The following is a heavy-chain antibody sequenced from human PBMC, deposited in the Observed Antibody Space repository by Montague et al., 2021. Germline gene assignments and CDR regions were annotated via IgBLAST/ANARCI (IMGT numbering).Heavy chain of an antibody. J-gene: IGHJ5*02. V-gene: IGHV6-1*01. D-gene: IGHD5-24*01. Sequence: CAISGDSVSSNDATRNWIMQSPSRGLEWLGRTYYRSKWYNEYAISVKSRITVNPDTSKNQFSLLLNSVTPEDTAVYYCARGWQKRFDPWGQGTLVTVSS. CDR1: GDSVSSNDAT. CDR3: ARGWQKRFDP. CDR2: TYYRSKWYN.